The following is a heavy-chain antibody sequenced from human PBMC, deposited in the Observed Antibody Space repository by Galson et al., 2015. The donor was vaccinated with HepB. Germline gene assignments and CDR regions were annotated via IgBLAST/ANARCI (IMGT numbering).Heavy chain of an antibody. D-gene: IGHD3-3*01. Sequence: SVKVSCKASGYTFSTYGINWVRQAPGQGLEWMGWINTYNGYTNYAQKVQDRVSMTTDTSTSTAYMELRSLRSDDTAVYYCARSPRQLRFLESGAPYFDYWGQGTLVTVSS. CDR3: ARSPRQLRFLESGAPYFDY. CDR2: INTYNGYT. CDR1: GYTFSTYG. V-gene: IGHV1-18*04. J-gene: IGHJ4*02.